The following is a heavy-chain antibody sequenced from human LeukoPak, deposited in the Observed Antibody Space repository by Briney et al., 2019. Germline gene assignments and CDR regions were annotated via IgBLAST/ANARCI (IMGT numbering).Heavy chain of an antibody. D-gene: IGHD2-2*01. J-gene: IGHJ6*03. CDR2: ISGSGGST. CDR3: AKGGDAYCSSTSCYLGYYYYMDV. V-gene: IGHV3-23*01. Sequence: GGSLRLSCAASGFTFSSYAMSWVRQAPGKGLGWVSAISGSGGSTYYADSVKGRFTISRDNSKNTLYLQMNSLRAEDTAVYYCAKGGDAYCSSTSCYLGYYYYMDVWGKGTTVTVSS. CDR1: GFTFSSYA.